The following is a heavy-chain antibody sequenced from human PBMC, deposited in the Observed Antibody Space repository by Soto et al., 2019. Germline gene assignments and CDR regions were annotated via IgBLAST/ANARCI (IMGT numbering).Heavy chain of an antibody. CDR3: ARDPPDYCSSTSCYGYYMDV. CDR2: INSDGSST. V-gene: IGHV3-74*01. D-gene: IGHD2-2*01. CDR1: GFTFSSYW. Sequence: EVQLVESGGGLVQPGGSLRLSCAAPGFTFSSYWMHWVRQAPGKGLVWVSRINSDGSSTSYADSVKGRFTISRDNAKNTLYLQMNSLRAEDTAVYYCARDPPDYCSSTSCYGYYMDVWGKGTTVTVSS. J-gene: IGHJ6*03.